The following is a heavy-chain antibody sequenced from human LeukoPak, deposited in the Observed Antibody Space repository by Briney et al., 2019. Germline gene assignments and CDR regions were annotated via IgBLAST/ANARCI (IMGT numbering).Heavy chain of an antibody. V-gene: IGHV3-7*01. Sequence: GGSLRLSCAASGFTFSSYWMSWVRQAPGKGLEWVANIKQDGSEKYYVDSVKGRFTISKDNAKNSLYLQMNSLRAEDTAVYYCARDKIVGATYFDYWGQGTLVTVSS. CDR2: IKQDGSEK. D-gene: IGHD1-26*01. CDR3: ARDKIVGATYFDY. CDR1: GFTFSSYW. J-gene: IGHJ4*02.